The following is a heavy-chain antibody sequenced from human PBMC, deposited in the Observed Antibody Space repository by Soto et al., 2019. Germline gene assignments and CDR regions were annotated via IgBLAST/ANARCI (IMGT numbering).Heavy chain of an antibody. D-gene: IGHD2-2*01. J-gene: IGHJ3*02. CDR3: ARAYCSSTSCYVQDAFDI. Sequence: GSLRLSCAASGFTFSSYSMNWVRQAPGKGLEWVSSISSSSSYIYYADSVKGRFTISRDNAKNSLYLQMNSLRAEDTAVYYCARAYCSSTSCYVQDAFDIWGQGTMVTVSS. CDR2: ISSSSSYI. CDR1: GFTFSSYS. V-gene: IGHV3-21*01.